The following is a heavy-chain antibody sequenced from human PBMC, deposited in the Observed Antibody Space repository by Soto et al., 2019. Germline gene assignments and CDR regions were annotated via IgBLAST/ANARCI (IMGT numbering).Heavy chain of an antibody. CDR3: ARGQRFSDWFDP. J-gene: IGHJ5*02. Sequence: PSGTLSHTCTVTGGAISGYYWTWIRQSAGEGLEWIGRIYSSGSTNYNPSLKSRVTISLDTSMNHVSLRLSSVTAADTAVYYCARGQRFSDWFDPWGQGTLVTVSS. V-gene: IGHV4-4*07. CDR2: IYSSGST. CDR1: GGAISGYY. D-gene: IGHD3-3*01.